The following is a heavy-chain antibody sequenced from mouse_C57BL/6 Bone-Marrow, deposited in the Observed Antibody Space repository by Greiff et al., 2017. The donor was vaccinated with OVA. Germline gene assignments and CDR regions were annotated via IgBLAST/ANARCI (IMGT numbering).Heavy chain of an antibody. J-gene: IGHJ4*01. CDR2: ISSGGSYT. Sequence: DVKLVESGGDLVKPGGSLKLSCAASGFTFSSYGMSWVRQIPDKRLEWVATISSGGSYTYYPDSLKGRFTISRDNAKNTLYLRMSSLKSEDTAMYYCAREGGLVYAMDYWGQGTSVTVSS. D-gene: IGHD2-4*01. CDR3: AREGGLVYAMDY. CDR1: GFTFSSYG. V-gene: IGHV5-6*02.